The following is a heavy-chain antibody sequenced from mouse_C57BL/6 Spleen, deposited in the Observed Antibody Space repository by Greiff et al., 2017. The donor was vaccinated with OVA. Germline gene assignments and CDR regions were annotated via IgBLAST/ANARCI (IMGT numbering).Heavy chain of an antibody. V-gene: IGHV1-82*01. CDR2: IYPGDGDT. D-gene: IGHD2-2*01. Sequence: VQLQQSGPELVKPGASVKISCKASGYAFSSSWMNWVKQRPGQGLEWIGRIYPGDGDTNYNGKFKGKATLTADKSSSTAYMQLSSLTSEDSAVYVCARAGGYDPHYCAMDYWGQGTSVTVSS. J-gene: IGHJ4*01. CDR3: ARAGGYDPHYCAMDY. CDR1: GYAFSSSW.